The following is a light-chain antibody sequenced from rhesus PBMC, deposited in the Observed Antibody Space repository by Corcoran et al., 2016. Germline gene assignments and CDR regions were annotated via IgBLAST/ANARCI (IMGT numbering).Light chain of an antibody. J-gene: IGKJ4*01. V-gene: IGKV1-33*02. Sequence: DIQMTQSPSSLSASVGDRVTITCQASQGISNWLAWYQQKPGKAPKLLIYAASSLQSGFPSRFSGSGSGKVFTLTISSLQTEDFASYYCQQHHSNPLTFGGGTKVEIK. CDR3: QQHHSNPLT. CDR2: AAS. CDR1: QGISNW.